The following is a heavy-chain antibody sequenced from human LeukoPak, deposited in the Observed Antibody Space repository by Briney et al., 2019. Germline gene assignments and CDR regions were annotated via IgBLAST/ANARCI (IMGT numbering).Heavy chain of an antibody. Sequence: ASVTVSCTASGYTFTNYDIHWVRQAPGQGLEGMGWMNPNSGNTGYAQKFQGRVTMTRNTSISTAYMELSSLRSEDTAVYYCAVTVAVAPHYYGMDVWGQGTTVTVSS. V-gene: IGHV1-8*01. CDR2: MNPNSGNT. CDR3: AVTVAVAPHYYGMDV. D-gene: IGHD6-19*01. CDR1: GYTFTNYD. J-gene: IGHJ6*02.